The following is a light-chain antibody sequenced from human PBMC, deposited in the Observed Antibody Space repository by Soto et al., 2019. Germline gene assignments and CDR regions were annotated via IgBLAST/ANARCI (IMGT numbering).Light chain of an antibody. CDR2: LNSDGSH. V-gene: IGLV4-69*01. CDR3: QTWGTGIQV. J-gene: IGLJ2*01. Sequence: QPVLTQSPSASASLGSSVKLTCTLNSGHSSYAIAWHQQQPEKGPRYLMKLNSDGSHSKGDGIPDRFSGSSSGAERYLNISSLQSEDEADYYCQTWGTGIQVFGGGTKVTVL. CDR1: SGHSSYA.